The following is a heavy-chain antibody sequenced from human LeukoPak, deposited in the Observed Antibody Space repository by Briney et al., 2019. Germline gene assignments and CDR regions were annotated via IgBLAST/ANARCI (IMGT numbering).Heavy chain of an antibody. D-gene: IGHD2-8*01. CDR3: ARRYLSHDRVSGWFDP. Sequence: SETLSLTCTVSGGSISSHYWSWIRQPPGKGLEWIGYIYYSGSTNYNPSLKSRVTISVDTSKNQFSLKLSSVTAADTAVYYCARRYLSHDRVSGWFDPWGQGTLVTVSS. CDR1: GGSISSHY. J-gene: IGHJ5*02. V-gene: IGHV4-59*11. CDR2: IYYSGST.